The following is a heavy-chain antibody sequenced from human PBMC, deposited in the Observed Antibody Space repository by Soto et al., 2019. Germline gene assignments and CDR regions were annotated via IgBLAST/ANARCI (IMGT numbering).Heavy chain of an antibody. D-gene: IGHD1-26*01. V-gene: IGHV3-33*01. CDR1: GFAFISYG. CDR2: IWYDASDK. CDR3: ARDPIGPGIFDY. Sequence: WGSLRLSCVASGFAFISYGMHFFRQAPFKGLEWVAVIWYDASDKYYAESVKGRFTISRDNTKDTMYLQMNSLRAEDTAVYYCARDPIGPGIFDYWGQGTLVTVSS. J-gene: IGHJ4*02.